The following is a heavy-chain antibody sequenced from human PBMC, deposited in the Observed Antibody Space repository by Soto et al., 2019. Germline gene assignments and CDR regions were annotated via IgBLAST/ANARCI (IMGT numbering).Heavy chain of an antibody. V-gene: IGHV3-74*01. CDR2: INSDESST. CDR1: GFTFSSYW. J-gene: IGHJ5*02. Sequence: GGSLRLSCAASGFTFSSYWMHWVRQAPEKGLVWVSRINSDESSTYYADTVKGRFTISRDNAKNSLYLQMNSLRAEDTAVYYCAREPYYGLNWFDPWGQGTLVTVSS. CDR3: AREPYYGLNWFDP. D-gene: IGHD1-26*01.